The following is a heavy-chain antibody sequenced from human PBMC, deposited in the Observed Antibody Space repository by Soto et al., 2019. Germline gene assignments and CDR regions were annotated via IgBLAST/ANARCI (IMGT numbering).Heavy chain of an antibody. D-gene: IGHD1-26*01. J-gene: IGHJ4*02. Sequence: ETLSLTCTVSGGSISSYYWSWIRQPPGKGLEWIGYIYYSGSTNYNPSLKSRVTISVDTSKNQFSLKLSSVTAADTAVFFCARDSGNLGVWDYFFDYWGQGTLVTVSS. CDR1: GGSISSYY. V-gene: IGHV4-59*12. CDR2: IYYSGST. CDR3: ARDSGNLGVWDYFFDY.